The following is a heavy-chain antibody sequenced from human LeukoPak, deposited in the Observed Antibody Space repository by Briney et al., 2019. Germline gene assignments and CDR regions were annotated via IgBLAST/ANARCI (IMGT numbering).Heavy chain of an antibody. CDR2: IKKDGTYR. CDR1: GFIFSGHW. D-gene: IGHD3-16*01. CDR3: VGDDDVYGFYY. J-gene: IGHJ4*02. Sequence: GGSLRLSCAASGFIFSGHWMHWVRQAPGEGLVCVARIKKDGTYRDYGDSVKGRFTISRDNAKNTLYLQMNSLRVEDTARYYCVGDDDVYGFYYAGQGKVVTGSS. V-gene: IGHV3-74*01.